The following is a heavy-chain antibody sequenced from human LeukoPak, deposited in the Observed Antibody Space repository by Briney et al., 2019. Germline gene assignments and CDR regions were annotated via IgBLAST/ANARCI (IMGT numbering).Heavy chain of an antibody. CDR1: GYTFTSYG. CDR3: ARNVYLPLRYFDWLLWIGPGPDENWFDP. J-gene: IGHJ5*02. CDR2: ISAYNGNT. V-gene: IGHV1-18*01. Sequence: ASVKVSCKASGYTFTSYGISWVRQAPGQGLEWMGWISAYNGNTNYAQKLQGRVTMTTDTSTSTAYMELRSLRSDDTAVYYCARNVYLPLRYFDWLLWIGPGPDENWFDPWGQGTLVTVSS. D-gene: IGHD3-9*01.